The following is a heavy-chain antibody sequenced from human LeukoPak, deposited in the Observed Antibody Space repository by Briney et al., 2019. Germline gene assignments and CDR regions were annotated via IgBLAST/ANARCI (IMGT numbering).Heavy chain of an antibody. CDR1: GGTFSSYA. CDR2: IIPILGIA. Sequence: GASVKVSCKASGGTFSSYAISWVRQAPGQGLEWMGRIIPILGIANYAQKFQGRVTMTRDTSTSTVYMELSSLRSEDTAVYYCARDLQVSDDSSGYWGQGTLVTVSS. CDR3: ARDLQVSDDSSGY. V-gene: IGHV1-69*04. J-gene: IGHJ4*02. D-gene: IGHD3-22*01.